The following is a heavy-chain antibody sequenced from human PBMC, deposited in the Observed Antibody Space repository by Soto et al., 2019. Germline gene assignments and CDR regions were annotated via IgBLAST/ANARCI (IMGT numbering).Heavy chain of an antibody. CDR2: ISYDESNR. J-gene: IGHJ4*02. V-gene: IGHV3-30-3*01. CDR3: ARDTDPVDYGSGSYRFDY. Sequence: QVQLVESGGGVVQPGRSLRLSCSASGFTFNTYAMHWVRQAPGKGLEWVAIISYDESNRYYGDSVKGRFTISRDNSKNTLYLQMNGLRAEDTAVYYCARDTDPVDYGSGSYRFDYWGQGTRVIVSS. CDR1: GFTFNTYA. D-gene: IGHD3-10*01.